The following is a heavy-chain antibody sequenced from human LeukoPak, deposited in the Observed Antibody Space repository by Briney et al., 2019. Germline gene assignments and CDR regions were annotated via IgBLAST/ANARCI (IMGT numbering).Heavy chain of an antibody. V-gene: IGHV3-30-3*01. CDR1: GFTFSSYA. CDR2: ISYDGSNK. Sequence: GRSLRLSCAASGFTFSSYAMHWVRQAPGKGLEWVAVISYDGSNKYCADSVKGRFTISRDNSKNTLYLQMNSLRAEDTAVYYCARDIEDFWSGYSSIYYYYGMDVWGQGTTVTVSS. D-gene: IGHD3-3*01. J-gene: IGHJ6*02. CDR3: ARDIEDFWSGYSSIYYYYGMDV.